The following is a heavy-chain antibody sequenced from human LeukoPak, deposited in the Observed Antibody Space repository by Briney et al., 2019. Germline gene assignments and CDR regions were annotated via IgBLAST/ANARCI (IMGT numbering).Heavy chain of an antibody. D-gene: IGHD3-9*01. Sequence: GGSLRLSCAASGFTFDDYAMHWVRQAPGKGLEWVSGISWNSGSIGYADSVKGRFTISRDNAKNSLYLQMNSLRAEDTALYYCARGEYYDILTLFDYWGQGTLVNVSS. CDR3: ARGEYYDILTLFDY. V-gene: IGHV3-9*01. CDR1: GFTFDDYA. J-gene: IGHJ4*02. CDR2: ISWNSGSI.